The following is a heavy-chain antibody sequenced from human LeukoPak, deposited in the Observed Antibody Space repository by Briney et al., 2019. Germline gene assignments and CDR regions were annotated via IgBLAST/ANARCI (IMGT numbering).Heavy chain of an antibody. V-gene: IGHV1-2*02. CDR3: ARDLGTYYYDFDY. J-gene: IGHJ4*02. CDR2: INPNSGGT. D-gene: IGHD3-10*01. Sequence: ASVTVSCKASGYTFTGYYMHWVRQAPGQGLEWMGWINPNSGGTNYAQKFQGRVTMTRDTSISTAYMELSRLRSDDTAVYYCARDLGTYYYDFDYWGQGTLVTVSS. CDR1: GYTFTGYY.